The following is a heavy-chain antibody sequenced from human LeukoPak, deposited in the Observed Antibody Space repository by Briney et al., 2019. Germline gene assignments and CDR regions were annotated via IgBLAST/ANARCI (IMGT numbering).Heavy chain of an antibody. Sequence: PGGSLRLSCAASGFTFSCYEMNWVRQAPGKGLEWVSYISSSGSTIYYADSVKGRFTISRDNAKNSLYLQMNSLRAEDTAVYYCARGGTLEYFQHWGQGTLVTVSS. J-gene: IGHJ1*01. CDR1: GFTFSCYE. CDR2: ISSSGSTI. CDR3: ARGGTLEYFQH. V-gene: IGHV3-48*03.